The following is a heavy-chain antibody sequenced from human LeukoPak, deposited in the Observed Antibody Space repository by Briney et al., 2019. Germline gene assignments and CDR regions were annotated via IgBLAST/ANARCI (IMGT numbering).Heavy chain of an antibody. CDR3: VKSTRAVMAMMDV. CDR2: ISSRSTYI. CDR1: GFTFSNYS. D-gene: IGHD3-16*01. Sequence: GGSLRLSCAASGFTFSNYSMNWVRQAPGKGLEWVSSISSRSTYIYHADSVKGRFTISRDNAKKSLFLQMNSLRAEDTAVYFCVKSTRAVMAMMDVWGKGTTVTVSS. J-gene: IGHJ6*04. V-gene: IGHV3-21*01.